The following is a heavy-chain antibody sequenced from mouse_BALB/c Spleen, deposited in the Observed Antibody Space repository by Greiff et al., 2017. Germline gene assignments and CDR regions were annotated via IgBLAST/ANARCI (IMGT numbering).Heavy chain of an antibody. D-gene: IGHD3-2*01. CDR2: INPGSGGT. J-gene: IGHJ3*01. CDR3: ARERTARAPFAY. Sequence: VQLQQSGAELVRPGTSVKVSCKASGYAFTNYLIEWVKQRPGQGLEWIGVINPGSGGTNYNEKFKGKATLTADKSSSTAYMQLSSLTSDDSAVYFCARERTARAPFAYWGQGTLVTVSA. CDR1: GYAFTNYL. V-gene: IGHV1-54*01.